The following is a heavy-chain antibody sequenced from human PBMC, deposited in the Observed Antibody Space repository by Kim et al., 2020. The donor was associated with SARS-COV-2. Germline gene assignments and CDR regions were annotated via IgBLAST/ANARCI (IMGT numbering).Heavy chain of an antibody. J-gene: IGHJ4*02. CDR3: ARGVLDVLRYFD. CDR1: GGSFSGYY. CDR2: INHSGST. Sequence: SETLSLTCAVYGGSFSGYYWSWIRQPPGKGLEWIGEINHSGSTNYNPSLKSRVTISVDTSKNQFSLKLSSVTAADTAVYYCARGVLDVLRYFDWGQGTLVTVSS. D-gene: IGHD3-9*01. V-gene: IGHV4-34*01.